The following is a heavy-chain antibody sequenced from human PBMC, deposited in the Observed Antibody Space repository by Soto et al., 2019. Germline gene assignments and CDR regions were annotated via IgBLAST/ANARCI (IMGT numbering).Heavy chain of an antibody. V-gene: IGHV3-66*01. CDR3: ARDSWAADY. CDR1: GFTVSTKY. CDR2: IYSGCST. Sequence: EVQLVESGGGLVQPGGSLRLSCAASGFTVSTKYMSWVRQAPGKGLEWDSVIYSGCSTFYADSVRGSFTISRDNSKNTVNLPTNSLMAEDAAGYYCARDSWAADYWGQGSLVTVSS. D-gene: IGHD3-16*01. J-gene: IGHJ4*02.